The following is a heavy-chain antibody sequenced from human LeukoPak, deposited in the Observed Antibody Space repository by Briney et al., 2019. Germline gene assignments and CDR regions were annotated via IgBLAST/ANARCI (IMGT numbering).Heavy chain of an antibody. Sequence: KPSETLSLTCSVSGGSISSRSCYWGWIRQPPGKGLEWIGGIYYSGSTCYNPSLKSRVTISVDTSKNQFSLKLSSVTAADTAVYYCARVRVGYYYDSSGYPFDYWGQGTLVTVSS. CDR1: GGSISSRSCY. V-gene: IGHV4-39*07. CDR2: IYYSGST. D-gene: IGHD3-22*01. CDR3: ARVRVGYYYDSSGYPFDY. J-gene: IGHJ4*02.